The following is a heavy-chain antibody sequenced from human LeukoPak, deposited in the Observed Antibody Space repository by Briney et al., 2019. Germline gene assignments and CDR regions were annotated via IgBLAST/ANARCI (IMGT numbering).Heavy chain of an antibody. V-gene: IGHV4-4*02. CDR2: IYHSGST. CDR1: GGSISGSNW. D-gene: IGHD3-10*01. Sequence: PSETLSLTCAVSGGSISGSNWWSWVRQPPGKGLEWIGEIYHSGSTNYNPSLKSRVTISVDKSKNQSSLKLSSVTAADTAVYYCAKLYGSGSSPFDYWGQGTLVTVSS. J-gene: IGHJ4*02. CDR3: AKLYGSGSSPFDY.